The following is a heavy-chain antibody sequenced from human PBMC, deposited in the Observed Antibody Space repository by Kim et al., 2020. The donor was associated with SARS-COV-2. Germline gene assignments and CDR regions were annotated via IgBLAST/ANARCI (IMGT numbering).Heavy chain of an antibody. CDR1: GFTFDDYA. D-gene: IGHD3-10*01. CDR3: AKDVMVRGVIGAFDI. J-gene: IGHJ3*02. CDR2: ISWNSGSI. Sequence: GGSLRLSCAASGFTFDDYAMHWVRQAPGKGLEWVSGISWNSGSIGYADSVKGRFTISRDNAKNSRYLQMNSLRAEDTALYYCAKDVMVRGVIGAFDIWG. V-gene: IGHV3-9*01.